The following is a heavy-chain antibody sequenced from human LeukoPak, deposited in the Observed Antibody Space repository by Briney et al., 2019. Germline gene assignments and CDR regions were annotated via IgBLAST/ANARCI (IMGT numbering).Heavy chain of an antibody. CDR3: ARGGGYCSSTSCYFTPRHLVFDY. CDR2: ISSSGSTI. V-gene: IGHV3-48*03. J-gene: IGHJ4*02. CDR1: GFTFRSYE. D-gene: IGHD2-2*01. Sequence: PGGSLRLSCAASGFTFRSYEMNWVRQAPGKGLGWVSYISSSGSTIYYADSVKGRFTISRDNAKNSLYLQMNSLRAEDTAVYYCARGGGYCSSTSCYFTPRHLVFDYWGQGTLVTVSS.